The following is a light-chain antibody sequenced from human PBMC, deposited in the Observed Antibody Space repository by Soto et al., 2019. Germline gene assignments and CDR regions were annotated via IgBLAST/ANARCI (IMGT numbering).Light chain of an antibody. V-gene: IGLV2-14*03. CDR3: SSFTVMNNQV. CDR1: SSDVGAYNY. J-gene: IGLJ2*01. CDR2: DVN. Sequence: QSALTQPASVSEFPGQSVTISCIGTSSDVGAYNYVSWYQQHPGKAPKLIIFDVNHRPSGISNRFSGSKSGNTASLTVSGLQADDGGDYYCSSFTVMNNQVFGGGTKVTVL.